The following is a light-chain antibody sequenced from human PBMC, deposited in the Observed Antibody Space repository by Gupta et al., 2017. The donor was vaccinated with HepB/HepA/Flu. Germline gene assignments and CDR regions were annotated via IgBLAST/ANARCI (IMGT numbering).Light chain of an antibody. J-gene: IGKJ4*01. V-gene: IGKV4-1*01. CDR3: QQYSSTPLT. Sequence: DIVMAQSPDSLAGSLGERATINCKSSQSVLYSSNNKNYLAWYQQKPGQPPKLLIYWASSRQSGVPDRFSGNGSGTEFTLTISSLQAEDVAIYYCQQYSSTPLTFGGGTKVEIK. CDR2: WAS. CDR1: QSVLYSSNNKNY.